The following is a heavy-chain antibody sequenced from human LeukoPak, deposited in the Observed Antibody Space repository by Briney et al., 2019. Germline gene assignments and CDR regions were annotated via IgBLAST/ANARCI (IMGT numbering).Heavy chain of an antibody. Sequence: GGSLRLSCAASGFTFSNYNMNWVRQAPGKGLEWVGRIRSKANSYATVYAASVKGRFTISRDDSKNTVYLQMNSLRAEDTAVYYCAKDPLAYCGGDCPLYYMDVWGKGITVTVSS. J-gene: IGHJ6*03. CDR2: IRSKANSYAT. CDR1: GFTFSNYN. CDR3: AKDPLAYCGGDCPLYYMDV. V-gene: IGHV3-73*01. D-gene: IGHD2-21*02.